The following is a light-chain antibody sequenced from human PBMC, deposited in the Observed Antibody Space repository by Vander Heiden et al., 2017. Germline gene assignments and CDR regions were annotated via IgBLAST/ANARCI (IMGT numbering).Light chain of an antibody. CDR2: GAS. CDR3: QQYGSSPPYT. Sequence: IVLTQSPGTLSLSPGERAPLSCRASQSVSSSYLAWYQQKPGQAPRLLIYGASSRATGIPDRFSGSGSGTDFTLTISRLEPEDFAVYYCQQYGSSPPYTFGQGTKLGDQT. J-gene: IGKJ2*01. CDR1: QSVSSSY. V-gene: IGKV3-20*01.